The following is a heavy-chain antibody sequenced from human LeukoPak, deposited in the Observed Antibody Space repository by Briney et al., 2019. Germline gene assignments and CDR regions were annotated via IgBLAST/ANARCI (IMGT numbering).Heavy chain of an antibody. D-gene: IGHD6-19*01. V-gene: IGHV3-64D*06. J-gene: IGHJ4*02. CDR1: GFTFSSYA. CDR2: ISSNGGST. CDR3: VKDMGIAVAGLDY. Sequence: PGGSLRLSCSASGFTFSSYAMHWVRQAPGKGLEYVSAISSNGGSTHYADSVKGRFTISRDNSKNTLYLQMSSLRAEDTAVYYCVKDMGIAVAGLDYWGQGTLVTVSS.